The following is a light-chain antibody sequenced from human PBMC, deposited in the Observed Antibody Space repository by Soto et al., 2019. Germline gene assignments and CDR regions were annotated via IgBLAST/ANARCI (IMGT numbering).Light chain of an antibody. V-gene: IGKV2-24*01. J-gene: IGKJ1*01. CDR2: KFS. CDR3: MQATQFPLT. Sequence: DVVMTQTPLSSPVTLGQPASSSCRSSQSLEDTDGNTSLSWLQQRPGQTPRLLIYKFSRRRSGVPDRFSGTGADTDFTIKISRVEPEDVGVYYCMQATQFPLTFGQGTKVEIK. CDR1: QSLEDTDGNTS.